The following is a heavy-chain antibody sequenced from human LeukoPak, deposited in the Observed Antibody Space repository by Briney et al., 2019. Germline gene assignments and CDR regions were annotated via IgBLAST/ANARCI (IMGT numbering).Heavy chain of an antibody. J-gene: IGHJ4*02. CDR3: AKTTELLWFGESLSLYFDY. D-gene: IGHD3-10*01. CDR1: GFTFSSYE. Sequence: GGSLRLSCAASGFTFSSYELNWVRQAPGKGLEWVSAISGSGGSTYYADSVKGRFTIPRDNSKNTLYLQMNSLRAEDTAVYYCAKTTELLWFGESLSLYFDYWGQGALVTVSS. CDR2: ISGSGGST. V-gene: IGHV3-23*01.